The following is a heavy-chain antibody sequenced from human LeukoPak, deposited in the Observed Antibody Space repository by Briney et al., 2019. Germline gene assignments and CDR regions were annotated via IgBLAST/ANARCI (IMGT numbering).Heavy chain of an antibody. CDR1: GGSISSGGYS. Sequence: SETLSLTCAVSGGSISSGGYSWSWIRQPPGKGLEWIGCIYHSGSTYYNPSLKSRVTISVDRSKNQFSLKLSSVTAADTAVYYCARVKDYYDSSGYYYVDYFDYWGQGTLVTVSS. D-gene: IGHD3-22*01. CDR3: ARVKDYYDSSGYYYVDYFDY. V-gene: IGHV4-30-2*01. CDR2: IYHSGST. J-gene: IGHJ4*02.